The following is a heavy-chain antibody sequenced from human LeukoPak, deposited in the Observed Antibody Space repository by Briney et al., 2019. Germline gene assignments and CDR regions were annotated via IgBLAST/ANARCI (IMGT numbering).Heavy chain of an antibody. CDR3: ARARRPDGVVPAARYMDV. CDR1: GFTFSSYW. CDR2: IKHDGSDK. Sequence: GGSLRLSCAASGFTFSSYWMSWVRQAPGEGLEWVAYIKHDGSDKYHVDSVKGRFTISRDNSKNSLYLQMNSLRADDTAVYYCARARRPDGVVPAARYMDVWGKGTTVTVSS. V-gene: IGHV3-7*01. J-gene: IGHJ6*03. D-gene: IGHD2-2*01.